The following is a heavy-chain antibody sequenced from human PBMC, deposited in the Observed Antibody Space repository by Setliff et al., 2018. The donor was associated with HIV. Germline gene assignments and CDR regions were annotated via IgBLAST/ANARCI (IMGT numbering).Heavy chain of an antibody. CDR1: GGSISSGSYY. V-gene: IGHV4-61*09. Sequence: SETLSLTCTVSGGSISSGSYYWSWIRQPAGKGLEWIGHIYTSGSTNYNPSLKSRVIISVDTSKNQFSLKLSSVTAADTAVYYCARGGGSRAATSSYYYMDVWGKGTTVTVS. CDR2: IYTSGST. D-gene: IGHD2-15*01. J-gene: IGHJ6*03. CDR3: ARGGGSRAATSSYYYMDV.